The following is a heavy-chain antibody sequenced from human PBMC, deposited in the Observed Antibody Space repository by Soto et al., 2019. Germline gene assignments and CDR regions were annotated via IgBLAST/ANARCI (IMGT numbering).Heavy chain of an antibody. CDR1: GFPFSTYP. J-gene: IGHJ6*02. Sequence: EVELMESGGGLVQPGGSLRLSCAASGFPFSTYPMNWVRQVPGKGLEWVSGISGSGSSTFYADSVKGRFTISRDNSKNTVYLQMNRLSAEATALYYCVKLPVTTASYYYFGMDVWGQGTTVTVSS. CDR3: VKLPVTTASYYYFGMDV. D-gene: IGHD4-4*01. V-gene: IGHV3-23*01. CDR2: ISGSGSST.